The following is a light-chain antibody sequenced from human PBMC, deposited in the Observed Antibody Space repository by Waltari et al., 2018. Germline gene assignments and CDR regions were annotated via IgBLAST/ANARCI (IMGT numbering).Light chain of an antibody. CDR2: KAS. CDR3: QHYDSYSAT. Sequence: DMQMTQSPSTLSASVGDRVTITCRASQSITRRLAWYQQKAGKAPKLLIYKASILESGVPSRFSGGGSGTEFTLTISSLQPDDFATYYCQHYDSYSATFGRGTKVEIK. J-gene: IGKJ4*02. V-gene: IGKV1-5*03. CDR1: QSITRR.